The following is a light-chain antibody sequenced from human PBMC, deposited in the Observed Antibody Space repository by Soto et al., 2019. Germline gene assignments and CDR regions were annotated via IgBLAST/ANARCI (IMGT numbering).Light chain of an antibody. Sequence: EIVLTRSPATLSLSPGERATLSCRASQSVSSYLAWYQQKPGQAPRLLIYGASTRATGIPARFSGSGSGTEFTLTISSLQSEDFAVYFCQQYGDLPWTFGQGTKVDI. J-gene: IGKJ1*01. CDR2: GAS. CDR1: QSVSSY. V-gene: IGKV3-15*01. CDR3: QQYGDLPWT.